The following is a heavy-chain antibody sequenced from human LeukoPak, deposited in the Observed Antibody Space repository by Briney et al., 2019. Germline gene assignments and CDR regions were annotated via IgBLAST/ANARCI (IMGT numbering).Heavy chain of an antibody. CDR2: IHPSGST. CDR1: GDSISSYY. J-gene: IGHJ5*02. Sequence: SETLSLTCTVSGDSISSYYWSWIRQPAGKGLEWIGRIHPSGSTNYNPSLKSRVTISVDRSKNQFSLKLSSVTAADTAVYYCARDRSIVGATSNWFDPWGQGTLVTVSS. CDR3: ARDRSIVGATSNWFDP. D-gene: IGHD1-26*01. V-gene: IGHV4-4*07.